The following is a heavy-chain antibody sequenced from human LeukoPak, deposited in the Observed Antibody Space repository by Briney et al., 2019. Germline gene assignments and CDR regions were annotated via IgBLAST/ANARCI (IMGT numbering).Heavy chain of an antibody. CDR1: GYTFTGYY. V-gene: IGHV1-8*02. D-gene: IGHD3-22*01. J-gene: IGHJ4*02. CDR3: ARVEYISGYSHVY. CDR2: MNPNSGNT. Sequence: ASVKVSCKASGYTFTGYYMHWVRQATGQGLEWMGWMNPNSGNTGYAQKLQGRVTMTRNIFISTAYMELSSLRSEDTAVYYCARVEYISGYSHVYWGQGTLVTVSS.